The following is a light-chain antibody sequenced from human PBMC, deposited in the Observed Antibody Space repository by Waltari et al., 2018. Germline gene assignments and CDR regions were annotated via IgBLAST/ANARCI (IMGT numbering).Light chain of an antibody. CDR2: GAS. Sequence: EIVLTQSPGTLSLSLGERATLSCRASQSVNRNFLAWYQQKPGQAPRLLIYGASNRATGIPDRFSGSGSGTDFTLSISRLEPEDFAVYYCQQCNSSPWTFGQGTKVEIK. V-gene: IGKV3-20*01. J-gene: IGKJ1*01. CDR3: QQCNSSPWT. CDR1: QSVNRNF.